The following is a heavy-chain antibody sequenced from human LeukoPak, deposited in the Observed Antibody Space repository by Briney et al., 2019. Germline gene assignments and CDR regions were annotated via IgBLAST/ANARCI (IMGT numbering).Heavy chain of an antibody. V-gene: IGHV3-11*03. CDR3: ASRRVVGDFQH. Sequence: PGGSLRLSCAASGFTFSDYYMSWSRQAPGKRLEWVSYISSSSYTNYADSVKGRFTISRDNAKNSLYLQMNSLRAEDTAVYYCASRRVVGDFQHWGQGTLVTVSS. CDR2: ISSSSYT. CDR1: GFTFSDYY. D-gene: IGHD2-2*01. J-gene: IGHJ1*01.